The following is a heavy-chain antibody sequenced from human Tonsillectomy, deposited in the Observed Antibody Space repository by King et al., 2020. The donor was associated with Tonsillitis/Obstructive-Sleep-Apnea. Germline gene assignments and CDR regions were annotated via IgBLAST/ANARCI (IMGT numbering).Heavy chain of an antibody. V-gene: IGHV4-34*01. CDR1: GGSFSGYY. CDR2: INYSGST. Sequence: VQLQQWGAGLLKPSETLSLTCAVYGGSFSGYYWSWIRQSPGKGLEWIGEINYSGSTNYNPSLTSRVTISIDTAKKQFSLKLSSLTAADTAVYYCWRGPYCSTTSCSGGWFDPWGQGTLVTVSS. J-gene: IGHJ5*02. CDR3: WRGPYCSTTSCSGGWFDP. D-gene: IGHD2-2*01.